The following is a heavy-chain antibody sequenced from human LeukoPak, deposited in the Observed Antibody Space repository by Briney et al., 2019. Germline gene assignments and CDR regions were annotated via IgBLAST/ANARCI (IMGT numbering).Heavy chain of an antibody. CDR1: GGSFSGYY. CDR3: AKLDSSGYYYYMDV. J-gene: IGHJ6*03. CDR2: IYYSGST. Sequence: SETLSLTCAVYGGSFSGYYWSWIRQPPGKGLEWIGYIYYSGSTNSNPSLKSRVTISVDTSKNQFSLKLSSVTAADTAVYYCAKLDSSGYYYYMDVWGKGTTVTISS. D-gene: IGHD3-22*01. V-gene: IGHV4-59*01.